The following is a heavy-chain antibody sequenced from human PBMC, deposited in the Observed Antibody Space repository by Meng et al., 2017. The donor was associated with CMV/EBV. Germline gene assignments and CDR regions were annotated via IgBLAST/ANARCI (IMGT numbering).Heavy chain of an antibody. D-gene: IGHD3-16*01. CDR3: AGGLGNYYYGMGV. CDR2: SIPIFGTA. J-gene: IGHJ6*02. Sequence: SVTVSCKASRGTFRSYAISWVRQAPGQGLEWMGESIPIFGTANYPQKFQGRVTITTDESTSTAYMELTSLRSEDTAVYHCAGGLGNYYYGMGVWGQGTTVTVSS. V-gene: IGHV1-69*05. CDR1: RGTFRSYA.